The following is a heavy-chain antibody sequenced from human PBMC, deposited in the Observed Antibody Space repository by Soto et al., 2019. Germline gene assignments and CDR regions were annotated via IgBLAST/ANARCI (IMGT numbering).Heavy chain of an antibody. J-gene: IGHJ4*02. CDR2: IYYSGST. Sequence: PSETLSLTCTVSGGSISSYYWSWIRQPPGKGLECIGYIYYSGSTNYNPSLKSRVTISLDTSREQFSLKLNSVTAADTAVYYCARAGYSYGTGYYFDYWGQGALVTVSS. CDR3: ARAGYSYGTGYYFDY. V-gene: IGHV4-59*01. CDR1: GGSISSYY. D-gene: IGHD5-18*01.